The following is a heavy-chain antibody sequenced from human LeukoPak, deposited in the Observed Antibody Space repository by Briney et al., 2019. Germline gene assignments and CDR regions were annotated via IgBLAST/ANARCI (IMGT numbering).Heavy chain of an antibody. D-gene: IGHD4-11*01. J-gene: IGHJ3*02. CDR1: GFTFSSYG. V-gene: IGHV3-30*02. CDR2: IRYDGSNK. Sequence: PGGSLRLSCAASGFTFSSYGMHWVRQAPGKGLEWVAFIRYDGSNKYYADSVKGRFTISRDNSKNTLYLQMNSLRAEDTAVYHCARGYSNYGYTFDMWGQGTMVTVSS. CDR3: ARGYSNYGYTFDM.